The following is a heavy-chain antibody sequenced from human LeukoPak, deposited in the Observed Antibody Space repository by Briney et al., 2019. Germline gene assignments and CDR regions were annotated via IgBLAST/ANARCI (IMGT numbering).Heavy chain of an antibody. CDR1: GGTFSSYA. D-gene: IGHD3-10*01. J-gene: IGHJ5*02. CDR3: ARAPDYGSGGADWGFDP. CDR2: IIPIFGTA. Sequence: ASVKVSCKASGGTFSSYAISWVRQAPGQGLEWMGGIIPIFGTANYAQKFQGRVTITTDESTSTAYMELSSLRSEDTAVYYCARAPDYGSGGADWGFDPWGQGTLVTVSS. V-gene: IGHV1-69*05.